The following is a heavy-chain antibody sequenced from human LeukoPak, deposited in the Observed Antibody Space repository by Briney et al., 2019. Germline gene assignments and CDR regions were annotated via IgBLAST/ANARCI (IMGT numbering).Heavy chain of an antibody. CDR3: ARDILTAYSPVPFDP. V-gene: IGHV1-2*02. Sequence: ASVKVSCKASGYTFTDYYMHWVRQAPGQGLEWMGWINPNSGGTNYAQKFQGRVTMTRDTSISTAYMELSRLRSDDTAVYYGARDILTAYSPVPFDPWGQGTWSPSPQ. J-gene: IGHJ5*02. D-gene: IGHD3-9*01. CDR1: GYTFTDYY. CDR2: INPNSGGT.